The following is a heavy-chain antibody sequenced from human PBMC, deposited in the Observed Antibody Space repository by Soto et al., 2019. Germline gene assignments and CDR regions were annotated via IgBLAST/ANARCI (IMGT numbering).Heavy chain of an antibody. CDR1: GFTVSSNY. V-gene: IGHV3-66*01. Sequence: PGGSLRLSCAASGFTVSSNYMSWVRQAPGKGLEWVSVIYSGGSTYYADSVKGRFTISRDNSKNTLYLQMNSLRAEDTAVYYCAREWGYSYVGYYGMDVWGQGTTVTVSS. D-gene: IGHD5-18*01. J-gene: IGHJ6*02. CDR2: IYSGGST. CDR3: AREWGYSYVGYYGMDV.